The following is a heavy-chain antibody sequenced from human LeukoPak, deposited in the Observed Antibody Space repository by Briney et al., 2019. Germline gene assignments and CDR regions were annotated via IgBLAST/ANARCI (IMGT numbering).Heavy chain of an antibody. D-gene: IGHD2-2*02. Sequence: SGGSLRLSCTASGFTFGDYAMSWVRQAPGKGLEWVGFIRSKAYGGTTEYAASVKGRFTISRDDSKSIAYLQMNSLKTEDTAVYYCTRAHHNGSTRCYIVCYCYYYMDVWSKGTTVTVSS. CDR2: IRSKAYGGTT. CDR3: TRAHHNGSTRCYIVCYCYYYMDV. CDR1: GFTFGDYA. J-gene: IGHJ6*03. V-gene: IGHV3-49*04.